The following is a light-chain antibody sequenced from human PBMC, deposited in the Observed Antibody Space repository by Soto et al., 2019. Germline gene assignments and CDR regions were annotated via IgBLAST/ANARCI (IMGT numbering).Light chain of an antibody. CDR3: QQYGGSSGT. Sequence: EIVLTQSPGTLSLSPGERATLSCMASQSVSSNYLAWYQQKPGQAPRLLIYGASSRATGIPDRFSGSGSGTDFTLTISRLEPEDFAVYYCQQYGGSSGTFGQGTKVEIK. CDR1: QSVSSNY. CDR2: GAS. V-gene: IGKV3-20*01. J-gene: IGKJ1*01.